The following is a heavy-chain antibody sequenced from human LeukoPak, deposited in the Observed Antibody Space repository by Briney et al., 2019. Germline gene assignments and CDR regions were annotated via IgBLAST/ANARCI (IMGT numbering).Heavy chain of an antibody. J-gene: IGHJ4*02. D-gene: IGHD5-18*01. CDR2: IYSGGST. Sequence: PGGSLRLSCAASGFTVSSNYMSWVRQAPGKGLEWVSVIYSGGSTYYADSVKGRFTISRDNSKNTLYLQMNSLRAEDTAMYYCARANGYSYGYVDYWGQGTLVTVSS. CDR1: GFTVSSNY. CDR3: ARANGYSYGYVDY. V-gene: IGHV3-53*01.